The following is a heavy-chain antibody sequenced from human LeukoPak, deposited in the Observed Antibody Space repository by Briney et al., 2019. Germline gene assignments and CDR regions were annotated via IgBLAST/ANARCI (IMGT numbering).Heavy chain of an antibody. CDR2: IYSRGTT. CDR1: GRSISSNSYY. V-gene: IGHV4-39*01. J-gene: IGHJ1*01. CDR3: SRQGDLEAAGTIYFLH. Sequence: SDTLSLTCTVCGRSISSNSYYWPWSPQPPAKGLEWIGSIYSRGTTYYSPSLKSRVKISIDTSKNQFSLKLNSVTAPDTAVYYCSRQGDLEAAGTIYFLHWGQGTLVTVSS. D-gene: IGHD6-13*01.